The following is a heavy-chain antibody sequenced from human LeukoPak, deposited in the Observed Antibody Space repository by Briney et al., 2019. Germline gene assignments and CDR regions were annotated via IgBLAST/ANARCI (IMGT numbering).Heavy chain of an antibody. CDR3: ARHAGSYYTYNFDY. Sequence: PSETLSLTCTVSGGSIRSSSYYWGWIRQPPGEGLEWIGSIYYSGSTNYKPSLRSRVTISVDTSKNQFSLKLSSVTAADTAVYYCARHAGSYYTYNFDYWGQGTLVTVSS. V-gene: IGHV4-39*01. CDR2: IYYSGST. J-gene: IGHJ4*02. D-gene: IGHD3-22*01. CDR1: GGSIRSSSYY.